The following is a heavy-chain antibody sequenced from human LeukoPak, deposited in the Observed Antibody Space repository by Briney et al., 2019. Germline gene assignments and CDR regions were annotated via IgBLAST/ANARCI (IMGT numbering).Heavy chain of an antibody. Sequence: RGASVKVSCKASGYTFTSYAMNWVRQAPGQGLEWMGWINTNTGNPTYAQGFTGRFVFSLDTSVSTAYLQISSLEAEDTAVYYCARAYQPLGGFSFPDSWGQGTLVTVSS. D-gene: IGHD3-16*02. J-gene: IGHJ5*01. CDR3: ARAYQPLGGFSFPDS. V-gene: IGHV7-4-1*02. CDR2: INTNTGNP. CDR1: GYTFTSYA.